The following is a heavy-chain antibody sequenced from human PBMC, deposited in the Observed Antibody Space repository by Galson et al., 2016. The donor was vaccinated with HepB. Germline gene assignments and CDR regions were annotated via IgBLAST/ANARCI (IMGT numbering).Heavy chain of an antibody. CDR2: TYYRSKWYN. J-gene: IGHJ6*02. CDR1: GDSVSSNSAT. D-gene: IGHD5-12*01. Sequence: AISGDSVSSNSATWNWIRQSPSRGLEWLGRTYYRSKWYNDYALSVKSRITINPDTSKNQFSLQLNSVTPEDTAVYYCARVRSGYSGYAIPYYYGMDVWGQGTTVTVSS. V-gene: IGHV6-1*01. CDR3: ARVRSGYSGYAIPYYYGMDV.